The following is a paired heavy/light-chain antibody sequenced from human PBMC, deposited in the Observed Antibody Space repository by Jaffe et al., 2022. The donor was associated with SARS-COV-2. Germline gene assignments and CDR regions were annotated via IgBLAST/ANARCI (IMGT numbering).Light chain of an antibody. CDR3: VLYMGSGIWV. CDR2: STN. CDR1: SGSVSTNYY. V-gene: IGLV8-61*01. J-gene: IGLJ3*02. Sequence: QTVVTQEPSFSVSPGGTVTLTCGLTSGSVSTNYYPSWYQQTPGQAPRTLIYSTNSRSSGVPDRFSGSILGNKAALTITGAQAQDESDYYCVLYMGSGIWVFGGGTKLTVL.
Heavy chain of an antibody. V-gene: IGHV3-23*01. J-gene: IGHJ4*02. CDR2: SSGSGAKT. CDR1: GFTFSSFA. D-gene: IGHD6-13*01. Sequence: EVQLLESGGGLVQPGGSLRLSCAASGFTFSSFAMNWVRQAPGKGLEWVSSSSGSGAKTYYADSVKGRFTISRDNSKNTLFLQMNSLSAEDTAVYYCAKDGSNWYEPFAYWGQGTLVTV. CDR3: AKDGSNWYEPFAY.